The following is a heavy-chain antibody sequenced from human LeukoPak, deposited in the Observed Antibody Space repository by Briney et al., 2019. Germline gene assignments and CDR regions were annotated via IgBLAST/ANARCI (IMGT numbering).Heavy chain of an antibody. CDR1: GGSFSGYY. V-gene: IGHV4-34*01. CDR3: ARDGYNYADTFDI. CDR2: INHSGST. Sequence: SSETLSLTCAVYGGSFSGYYWSWIRQPPGKGLEWIGEINHSGSTNYNPSLKSRVTISVDTSKNQFSLKLSSVTAADTAVYYCARDGYNYADTFDIWGQGTMVTVSS. D-gene: IGHD5-24*01. J-gene: IGHJ3*02.